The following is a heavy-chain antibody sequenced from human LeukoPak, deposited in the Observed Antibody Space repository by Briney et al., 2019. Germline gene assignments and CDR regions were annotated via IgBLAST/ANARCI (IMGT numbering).Heavy chain of an antibody. D-gene: IGHD3-9*01. J-gene: IGHJ4*02. CDR2: ISGSGGST. CDR1: GFTFSSYA. CDR3: AKYERRLVIIPQLSFDY. Sequence: PGGSLRLSCAASGFTFSSYAMSWVRQAPGKGLEWVSAISGSGGSTYYADSVKGRFTISRDNSKNTLYLQMNSLRAEDTAVYYCAKYERRLVIIPQLSFDYWGQGTLVTVSS. V-gene: IGHV3-23*01.